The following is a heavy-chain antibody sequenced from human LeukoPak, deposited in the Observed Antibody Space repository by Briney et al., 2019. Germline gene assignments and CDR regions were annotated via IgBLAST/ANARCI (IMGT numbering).Heavy chain of an antibody. J-gene: IGHJ4*02. D-gene: IGHD3-10*01. CDR3: AKDKRLWFGEANFDY. Sequence: PGGSLRLSCAASGFTFSSYGMHWVRQAPGKGLEWVAVTSYDGSNKYYADSVKGRFTISRDNSKNTLYLQMNSLRAEDTAVYYCAKDKRLWFGEANFDYWGQGTLVTVSS. CDR2: TSYDGSNK. CDR1: GFTFSSYG. V-gene: IGHV3-30*18.